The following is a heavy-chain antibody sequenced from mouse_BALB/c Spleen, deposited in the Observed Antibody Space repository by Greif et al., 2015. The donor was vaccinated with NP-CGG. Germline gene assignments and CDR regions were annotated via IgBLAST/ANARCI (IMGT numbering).Heavy chain of an antibody. Sequence: EVQLQQSGAELVRPGALVKLSCKASGFNIKDYYMHWVKQRPEQGLEWIGWIDPENGNTIYDPKFQGKASITADTSSNTAYLQLGSLTSEDTAVYYCAYGNYFDYWGQGTTLTVSS. J-gene: IGHJ2*01. CDR2: IDPENGNT. V-gene: IGHV14-1*02. CDR1: GFNIKDYY. CDR3: AYGNYFDY. D-gene: IGHD2-1*01.